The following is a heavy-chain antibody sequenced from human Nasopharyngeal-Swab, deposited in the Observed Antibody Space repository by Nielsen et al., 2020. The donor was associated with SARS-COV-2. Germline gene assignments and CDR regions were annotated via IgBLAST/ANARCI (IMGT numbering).Heavy chain of an antibody. CDR2: ISGSDGSA. D-gene: IGHD2-2*01. CDR3: ARTRTGAYFDY. CDR1: GFTFSSYA. V-gene: IGHV3-23*01. Sequence: GESLKISCAASGFTFSSYAMSWVRQPPGKGLEWVSTISGSDGSAYSADSVKGRFTISRDNSRHTLCLQINSLRAEDTAVYYCARTRTGAYFDYWGQGTLVTVSS. J-gene: IGHJ4*02.